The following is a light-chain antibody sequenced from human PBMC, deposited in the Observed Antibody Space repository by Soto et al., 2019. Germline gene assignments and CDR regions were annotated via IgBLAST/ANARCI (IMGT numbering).Light chain of an antibody. Sequence: AIQMTQSPSSLSASVGDRVTLTCRASQGIRNDLGWYQQKPGKAPKVLIYGGSTLQSGVPSMFSGSGFGTDFTLTISSLQPDDFATYYCLQDYSYPLTFGGGTKVDIK. CDR2: GGS. CDR1: QGIRND. V-gene: IGKV1-6*01. J-gene: IGKJ4*01. CDR3: LQDYSYPLT.